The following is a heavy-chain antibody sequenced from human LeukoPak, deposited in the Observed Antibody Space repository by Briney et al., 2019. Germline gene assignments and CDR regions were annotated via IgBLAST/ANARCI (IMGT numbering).Heavy chain of an antibody. J-gene: IGHJ3*01. V-gene: IGHV3-23*01. CDR2: IKGSGSYA. CDR1: DFTFANYA. D-gene: IGHD4-17*01. Sequence: GGSLRLSCVGSDFTFANYAMTWVRLTPGKGLEWVSSIKGSGSYAMYADSVSGRFTTSGDNSRNTIFLQMTSLRAEDTAIYYCGRDPNGDYIGAFEFWGLGTLVSVSS. CDR3: GRDPNGDYIGAFEF.